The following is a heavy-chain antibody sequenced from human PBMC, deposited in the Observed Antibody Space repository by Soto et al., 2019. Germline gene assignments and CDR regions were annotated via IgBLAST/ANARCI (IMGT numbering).Heavy chain of an antibody. D-gene: IGHD1-26*01. J-gene: IGHJ3*02. CDR1: GFTFSSYS. CDR2: ISSSSSYI. V-gene: IGHV3-21*01. Sequence: PGGSLRLSCAASGFTFSSYSMNWVRQAPGKGLEWVSSISSSSSYIYYADSVKGRFTISRDNAKNSLYLQMNSLRAEDTAVYYCARVVVGATRGKIDAFDIWGQGTMVTVSS. CDR3: ARVVVGATRGKIDAFDI.